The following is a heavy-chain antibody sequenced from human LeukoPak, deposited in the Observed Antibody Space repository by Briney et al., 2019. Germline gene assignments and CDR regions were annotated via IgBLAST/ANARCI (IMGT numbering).Heavy chain of an antibody. Sequence: KPSETLSLTCAVYGGSLSGYYWSWIRQPPGKGLEWIGEINHSGSTNYNPSLKSRVTISVDTSKNQFSLKLSSVTAADTAVYYCARSYSSSSGLRYWGQGTLVTVSS. V-gene: IGHV4-34*01. J-gene: IGHJ4*02. D-gene: IGHD6-6*01. CDR3: ARSYSSSSGLRY. CDR2: INHSGST. CDR1: GGSLSGYY.